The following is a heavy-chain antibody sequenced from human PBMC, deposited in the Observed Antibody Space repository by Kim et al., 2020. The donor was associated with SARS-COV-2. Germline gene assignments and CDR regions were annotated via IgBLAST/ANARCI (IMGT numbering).Heavy chain of an antibody. CDR3: ARVIAAAGTHFDY. V-gene: IGHV6-1*01. J-gene: IGHJ4*02. D-gene: IGHD6-13*01. Sequence: YAVSVKSRITSNSDTSKNQFSLQLNSVTPEETAVYYCARVIAAAGTHFDYWGQGTLVTVSS.